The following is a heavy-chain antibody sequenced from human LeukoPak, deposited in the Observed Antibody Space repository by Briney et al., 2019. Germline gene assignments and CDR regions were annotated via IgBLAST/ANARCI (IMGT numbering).Heavy chain of an antibody. D-gene: IGHD6-19*01. CDR3: ASIAVKGGVWFDP. CDR2: ISAYNGNT. V-gene: IGHV1-18*04. Sequence: ASVKVSCKASGYVFTSYNMYWVRQAPGQGLEWMGWISAYNGNTNYAQKLQGRVTMTTDTSTSTAYMELRSLRSDDTAVYYCASIAVKGGVWFDPWGQGTLVTVSS. CDR1: GYVFTSYN. J-gene: IGHJ5*02.